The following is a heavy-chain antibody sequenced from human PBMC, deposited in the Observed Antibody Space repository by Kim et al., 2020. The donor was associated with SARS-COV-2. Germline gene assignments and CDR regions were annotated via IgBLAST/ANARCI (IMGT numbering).Heavy chain of an antibody. CDR2: ISANNGNT. V-gene: IGHV1-18*04. CDR1: GFTFTSYG. D-gene: IGHD6-13*01. CDR3: ARKPQQQPPHY. J-gene: IGHJ4*02. Sequence: ASVKVSCEASGFTFTSYGFSWVRQAPGQGLDWMGWISANNGNTHYAQKFQGRVTLTTDTSTSTVYMELRSLRSDDTAVYYCARKPQQQPPHYWGQGTLVTVSS.